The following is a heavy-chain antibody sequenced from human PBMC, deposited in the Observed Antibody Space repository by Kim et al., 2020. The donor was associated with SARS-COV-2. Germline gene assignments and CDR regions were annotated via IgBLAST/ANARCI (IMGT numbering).Heavy chain of an antibody. V-gene: IGHV1-8*01. D-gene: IGHD1-26*01. CDR3: ATASYHSGSYQNWFDP. J-gene: IGHJ5*02. Sequence: KFQGRVTMTRNTSISTAYMELSSLRSEDTAVYYCATASYHSGSYQNWFDPWGQGTLVTVSS.